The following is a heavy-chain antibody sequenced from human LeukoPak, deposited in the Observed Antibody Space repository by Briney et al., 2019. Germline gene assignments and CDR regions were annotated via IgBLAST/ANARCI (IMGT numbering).Heavy chain of an antibody. V-gene: IGHV3-21*04. CDR2: ISSSSSYI. Sequence: GGSLRLSCAASGFTFSSYSMNWVRQAPGKGLEWVSSISSSSSYIYYADSVKGRFTISRDNSKNTLYMQMKSLRAEDTAVYYCARRPTSLGYFDVWGRGTLVTVSS. CDR1: GFTFSSYS. CDR3: ARRPTSLGYFDV. J-gene: IGHJ2*01.